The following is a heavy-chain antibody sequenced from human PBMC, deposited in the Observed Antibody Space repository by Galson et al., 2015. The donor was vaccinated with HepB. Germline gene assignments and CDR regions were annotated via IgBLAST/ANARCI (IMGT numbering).Heavy chain of an antibody. J-gene: IGHJ4*02. Sequence: SETLSLTCTVSGGSISSYYWSWIRQPPGKGLEWIGYIYYSGSTNYNPSLKSRVTISVDTSKNQFSLKLSSVTAADTAVYYCARGGRAELWPPDFDYWGQGTLVTVSS. CDR3: ARGGRAELWPPDFDY. D-gene: IGHD5-18*01. V-gene: IGHV4-59*01. CDR1: GGSISSYY. CDR2: IYYSGST.